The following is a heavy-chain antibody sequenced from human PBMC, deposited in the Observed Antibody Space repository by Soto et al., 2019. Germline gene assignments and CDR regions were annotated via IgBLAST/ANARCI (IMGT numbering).Heavy chain of an antibody. V-gene: IGHV3-23*01. CDR3: AKDRMYYYVLGSLCCLDY. D-gene: IGHD3-10*01. CDR1: GFTFSAYA. Sequence: EVQLLQSGGDLVQPGGSLRLSCAASGFTFSAYAMSWVRQAPGKGLEWVSAISGSGDRTYYADSVKGRFTISRDSSDNTLYLQMNRLRAEDTAIYYCAKDRMYYYVLGSLCCLDYWGQGTLVTVSS. CDR2: ISGSGDRT. J-gene: IGHJ4*02.